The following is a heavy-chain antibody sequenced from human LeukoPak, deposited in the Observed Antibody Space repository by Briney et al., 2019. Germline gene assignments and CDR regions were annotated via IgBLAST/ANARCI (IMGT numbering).Heavy chain of an antibody. Sequence: PGGSLRLSCAASVFTFDEYAMHGVRHAPGEGLECVSGISWNSGSIGYADSVKGRFTISRDNAKNSLYLQMNRLRAEDTALYYCAKGTGSYIHDAFDIWGQGTMVTVSS. CDR3: AKGTGSYIHDAFDI. CDR1: VFTFDEYA. V-gene: IGHV3-9*01. D-gene: IGHD3-10*01. J-gene: IGHJ3*02. CDR2: ISWNSGSI.